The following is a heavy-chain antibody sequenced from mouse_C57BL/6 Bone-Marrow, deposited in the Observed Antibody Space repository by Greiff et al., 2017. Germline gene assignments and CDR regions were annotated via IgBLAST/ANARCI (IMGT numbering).Heavy chain of an antibody. V-gene: IGHV1-9*01. D-gene: IGHD2-4*01. CDR3: ARESIGYDYEGWFAY. CDR2: ILPGSGST. J-gene: IGHJ3*01. Sequence: QVQLQQSGAELMKPGASVKLSCTATGYTFTGYWLAWVKQRPGHGLEWIGEILPGSGSTNYNEKFKGKATFTADTSSNTAYMQLSSLTTEDSAIYYCARESIGYDYEGWFAYWGQGTLVTVSA. CDR1: GYTFTGYW.